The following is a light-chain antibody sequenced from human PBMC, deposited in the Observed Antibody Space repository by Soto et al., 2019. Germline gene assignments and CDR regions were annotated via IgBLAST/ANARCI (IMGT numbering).Light chain of an antibody. CDR3: QKYNSGPWT. CDR1: QSISNY. V-gene: IGKV1-27*01. CDR2: AAS. J-gene: IGKJ1*01. Sequence: DIQMTQSPSSLSASVGDRVTITCRASQSISNYLAWYQQKPGTVPKLLISAASTLQTGVPSRFSGGGSGTDFTLTISSLQPEDVATYYCQKYNSGPWTFGQGTKVDIK.